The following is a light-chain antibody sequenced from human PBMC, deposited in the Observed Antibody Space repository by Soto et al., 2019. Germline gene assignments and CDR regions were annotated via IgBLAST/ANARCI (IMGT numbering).Light chain of an antibody. Sequence: IVLTQSPATLSLSPGERATLSCRASQSISSHLAWYQQKPGQAPRLLMYDASNRATGILARFSGSGSGTELTLTISSLEPEDFAVYYCQQRSNWPLTFGGGTKVEIK. V-gene: IGKV3-11*01. CDR2: DAS. CDR1: QSISSH. CDR3: QQRSNWPLT. J-gene: IGKJ4*01.